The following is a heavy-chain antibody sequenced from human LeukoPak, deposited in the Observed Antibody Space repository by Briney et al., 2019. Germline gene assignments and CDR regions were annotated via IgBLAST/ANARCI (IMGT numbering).Heavy chain of an antibody. CDR2: ISAYNGNT. CDR3: ARAAKWEQLFETFDI. CDR1: GYTFTSYG. Sequence: ASVKVSCKASGYTFTSYGISWVRQAPGQGLEWMGWISAYNGNTNYAQKLQGRVTMTTDTSTSTVYMELSSLRSDDTAVYFCARAAKWEQLFETFDIWGQGTMVTVSS. J-gene: IGHJ3*02. V-gene: IGHV1-18*01. D-gene: IGHD1-26*01.